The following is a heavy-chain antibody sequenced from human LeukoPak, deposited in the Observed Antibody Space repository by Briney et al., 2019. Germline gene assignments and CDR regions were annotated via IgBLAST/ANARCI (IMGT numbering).Heavy chain of an antibody. CDR1: GYSISRGYY. V-gene: IGHV4-38-2*02. Sequence: SETLSLTCTVSGYSISRGYYWGWIRQPPGKGREGIGSIYHSGSTYYNPSLKSRVTISVDTSKNHFSLKLSSVTAPDTAVYYCARSLSSGWSFDYWGQGTLVTVSS. J-gene: IGHJ4*02. CDR3: ARSLSSGWSFDY. CDR2: IYHSGST. D-gene: IGHD6-19*01.